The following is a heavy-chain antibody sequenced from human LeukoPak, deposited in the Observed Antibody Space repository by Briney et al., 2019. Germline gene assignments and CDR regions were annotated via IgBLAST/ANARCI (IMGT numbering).Heavy chain of an antibody. D-gene: IGHD3-16*01. CDR1: GFTFNYYG. CDR2: IKQDGSEK. J-gene: IGHJ4*02. V-gene: IGHV3-7*03. Sequence: GGSLRLSCAASGFTFNYYGMNWVRQAPGKGLEWVANIKQDGSEKNYVDSVKGRFIISRDNAKNSLYLQMNTLRADDTAVYYCARDGFGTGSNWGQGTLVTVSS. CDR3: ARDGFGTGSN.